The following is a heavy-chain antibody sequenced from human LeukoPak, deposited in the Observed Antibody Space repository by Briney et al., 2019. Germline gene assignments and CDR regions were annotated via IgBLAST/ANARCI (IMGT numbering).Heavy chain of an antibody. CDR2: IYPGDSDT. CDR1: GYSFTRNW. J-gene: IGHJ4*02. Sequence: GESLKISCTGSGYSFTRNWIAWVRQMSGKGLEWMGIIYPGDSDTRYSPSFQGQVTISADKSINTAYLQWSSLKASDTAMYYCARGQSLDYWGQGTLVTVSS. CDR3: ARGQSLDY. V-gene: IGHV5-51*01.